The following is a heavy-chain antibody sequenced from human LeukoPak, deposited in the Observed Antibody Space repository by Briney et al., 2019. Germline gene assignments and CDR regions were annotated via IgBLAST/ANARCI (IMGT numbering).Heavy chain of an antibody. D-gene: IGHD6-19*01. CDR3: ARDPAEWQVPIDS. CDR2: IKQDGSEI. V-gene: IGHV3-7*01. J-gene: IGHJ5*02. CDR1: GFTFTNYW. Sequence: GGSLRLSCAASGFTFTNYWVSWVRQAPGKGLEWVAYIKQDGSEIKYVDSVKGRFAISRDNAKKSLYLYMNNVRAEDTAVYFCARDPAEWQVPIDSWGQGTLVTVSS.